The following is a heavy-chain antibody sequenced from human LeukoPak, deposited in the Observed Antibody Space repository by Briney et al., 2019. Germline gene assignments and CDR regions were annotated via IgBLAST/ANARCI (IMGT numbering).Heavy chain of an antibody. CDR3: AKPPGLVGVGDY. CDR2: ISVSGDVT. J-gene: IGHJ4*02. V-gene: IGHV3-23*01. Sequence: GGSLRRSCEASGLTFGNKVMTWVRQAPGKGLEWVSYISVSGDVTYYADSVKARFTISRDNSNNTLYLQMNSLRAEDAAVYFCAKPPGLVGVGDYWGQGTLVTVSS. CDR1: GLTFGNKV. D-gene: IGHD1-26*01.